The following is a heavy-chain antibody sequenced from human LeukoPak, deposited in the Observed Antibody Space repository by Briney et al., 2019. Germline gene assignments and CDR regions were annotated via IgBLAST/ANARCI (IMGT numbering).Heavy chain of an antibody. Sequence: SETLSLTCAVYGGSFSGYYWSWIRQPPGKGLEWIGEINHSGSTNYNPSLKSRVTISVDTSKNQFSLKLSSVTAADTAVYYCARGCSSTSCLDAFDIWGQGTMVTVSS. CDR2: INHSGST. V-gene: IGHV4-34*01. CDR1: GGSFSGYY. D-gene: IGHD2-2*01. CDR3: ARGCSSTSCLDAFDI. J-gene: IGHJ3*02.